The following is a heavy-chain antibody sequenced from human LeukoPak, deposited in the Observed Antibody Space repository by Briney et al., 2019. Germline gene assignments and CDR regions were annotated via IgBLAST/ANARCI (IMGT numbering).Heavy chain of an antibody. V-gene: IGHV1-2*02. CDR1: GYTFTGYY. D-gene: IGHD3-22*01. CDR3: ARDLTWYYYDSSGYYYDDDY. J-gene: IGHJ4*02. Sequence: GASVKVSCKASGYTFTGYYMHWVRQAPGQGLEWMGWINPNSGGTNYAQKFQGRVTMTRDTSISTAYMELSRLRSDDTAVYYCARDLTWYYYDSSGYYYDDDYWGQGTLVTVSS. CDR2: INPNSGGT.